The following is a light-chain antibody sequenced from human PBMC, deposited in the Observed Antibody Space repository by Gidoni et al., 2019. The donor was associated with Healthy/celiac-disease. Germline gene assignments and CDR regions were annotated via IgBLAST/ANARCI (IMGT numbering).Light chain of an antibody. CDR1: QSISSW. Sequence: DNQMTQSPTTLSASVGDKVTITCRASQSISSWLAWYQQKPGKAPKLLIDKASSLESGVPSRFSGSGSGTEFTLTSSSLQPDDVATYYCQQYNSYSWTFGQGTKVEIK. V-gene: IGKV1-5*03. CDR3: QQYNSYSWT. CDR2: KAS. J-gene: IGKJ1*01.